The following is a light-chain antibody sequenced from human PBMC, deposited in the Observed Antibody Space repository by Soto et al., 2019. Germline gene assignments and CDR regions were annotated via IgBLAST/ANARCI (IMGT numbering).Light chain of an antibody. V-gene: IGKV2-28*01. Sequence: DIVMTQSPLSLPVTPGEPASISCRSSQSLLHSNGNNYVDWYLQKPGQSPQLLIYLGSNRASGVPERFSGSGSGTDFTLKISRVEAEDVGVYYCMQALQTPITFGQGTRLEIK. CDR3: MQALQTPIT. CDR2: LGS. J-gene: IGKJ5*01. CDR1: QSLLHSNGNNY.